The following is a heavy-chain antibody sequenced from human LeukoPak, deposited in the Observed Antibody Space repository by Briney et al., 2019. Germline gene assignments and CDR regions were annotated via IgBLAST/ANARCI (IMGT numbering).Heavy chain of an antibody. D-gene: IGHD3-16*01. CDR3: ARGSGLRRKFYFDY. CDR1: GFTFTMFS. Sequence: GGSLRLSCAASGFTFTMFSMNWLRQAPGKGLEWVAVISSDGRNKFYADSVKGRFSISRDNSKSTLYVQMNSLRVEDTAVYFCARGSGLRRKFYFDYWGQGTLVTVSS. J-gene: IGHJ4*02. V-gene: IGHV3-30*03. CDR2: ISSDGRNK.